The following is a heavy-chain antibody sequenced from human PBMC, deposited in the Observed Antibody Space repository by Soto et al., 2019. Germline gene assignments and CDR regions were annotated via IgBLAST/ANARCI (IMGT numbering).Heavy chain of an antibody. D-gene: IGHD3-10*01. Sequence: PSETLSLTCAVYGGSFSGYYWSWIRQPPGKGLEWIGEINHSGSTNYNPSLKSRVTISVDTSKNQFSLKLSSVTAADTAVYYCASIPYGSGSPRYGMDVWGQGTTVTVSS. J-gene: IGHJ6*02. CDR1: GGSFSGYY. CDR3: ASIPYGSGSPRYGMDV. V-gene: IGHV4-34*01. CDR2: INHSGST.